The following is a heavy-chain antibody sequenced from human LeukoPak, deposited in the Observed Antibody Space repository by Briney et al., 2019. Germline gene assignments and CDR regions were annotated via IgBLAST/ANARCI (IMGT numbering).Heavy chain of an antibody. Sequence: SETLSLTCTVSGASISNYYWTWIRQPPGKGLEWIGYIYYSGNSNYNPSLNYNPSLKSRVTISVDTSEKRLSLKLSSVTAADTAVYYCARESRASIFGVSGGYYYYMDVWGKGTTVTVSS. J-gene: IGHJ6*03. CDR3: ARESRASIFGVSGGYYYYMDV. CDR1: GASISNYY. D-gene: IGHD3-3*01. V-gene: IGHV4-59*12. CDR2: IYYSGNS.